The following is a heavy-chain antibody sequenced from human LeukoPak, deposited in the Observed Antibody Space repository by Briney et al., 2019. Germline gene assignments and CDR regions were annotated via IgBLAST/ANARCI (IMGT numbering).Heavy chain of an antibody. CDR3: ARRSGSFQGDYNFDY. Sequence: GESLKISCKGSGYIFTSYWIASVRQMPGKGLEWMGIIYPDDSDTRYSPSFQGQVTISADKSISTAYLQWSSLKASDTAMYYCARRSGSFQGDYNFDYWGQGTLVTVSS. CDR1: GYIFTSYW. D-gene: IGHD1-26*01. V-gene: IGHV5-51*01. J-gene: IGHJ4*02. CDR2: IYPDDSDT.